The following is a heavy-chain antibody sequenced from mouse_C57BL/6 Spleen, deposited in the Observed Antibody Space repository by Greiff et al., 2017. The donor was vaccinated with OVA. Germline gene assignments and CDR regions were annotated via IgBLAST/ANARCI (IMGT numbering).Heavy chain of an antibody. CDR1: GFTFSDYG. Sequence: DVQLQESGGGLVKPGGSLKLSCAASGFTFSDYGMHWVRQAPEKGLEWVAYISSGSSTIYYADTVKGRFTISRDNAKNTLFLQMTSLRSEDTAMYYCASWDLDYWGQGTTLTVSS. CDR3: ASWDLDY. V-gene: IGHV5-17*01. D-gene: IGHD4-1*01. J-gene: IGHJ2*01. CDR2: ISSGSSTI.